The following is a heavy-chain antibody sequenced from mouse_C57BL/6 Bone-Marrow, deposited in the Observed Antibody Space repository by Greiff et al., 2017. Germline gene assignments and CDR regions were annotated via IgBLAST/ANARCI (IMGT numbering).Heavy chain of an antibody. Sequence: QVQLQQPGTELVKPGASVKLSCKASGYTFTSYWMHWVKQSPGQSLEWIGNINPNNGGTNYNEKFKGKATLTVDKSSSTASMQLSSLTSEDSAVYYCAGGAIRPYFDYWGQGTTLTVSS. CDR3: AGGAIRPYFDY. CDR2: INPNNGGT. J-gene: IGHJ2*01. V-gene: IGHV1-53*01. CDR1: GYTFTSYW.